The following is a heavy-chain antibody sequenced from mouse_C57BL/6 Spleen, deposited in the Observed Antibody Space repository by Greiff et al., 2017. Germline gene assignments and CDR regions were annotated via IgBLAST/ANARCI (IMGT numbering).Heavy chain of an antibody. CDR3: ARGIDYSNPFAY. D-gene: IGHD2-5*01. CDR1: GYSITSGYY. CDR2: ISYDGSN. J-gene: IGHJ3*01. Sequence: VQLKESGPGLVKPSQSLSLTCSVTGYSITSGYYWTWIRQFPGNKLEWMGYISYDGSNNYNPSLKNRISITRDTSKNQFFLKLNSGTTEDTATYYCARGIDYSNPFAYWGQGTLVTVSA. V-gene: IGHV3-6*01.